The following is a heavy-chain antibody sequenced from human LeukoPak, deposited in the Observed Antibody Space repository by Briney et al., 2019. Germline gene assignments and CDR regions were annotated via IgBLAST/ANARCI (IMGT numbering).Heavy chain of an antibody. CDR3: AKDLRSTSQTTSRFYFDY. J-gene: IGHJ4*02. V-gene: IGHV3-53*01. Sequence: GGSLRLSCAASGFTVSSNHMNRVRQAPGKGLEWVSLTYSGGSTYYADSVKGRFTISRDNSKNTLYLQMNSLRAEDTAVYYCAKDLRSTSQTTSRFYFDYWGQGTLVTVSS. CDR2: TYSGGST. CDR1: GFTVSSNH. D-gene: IGHD2-2*01.